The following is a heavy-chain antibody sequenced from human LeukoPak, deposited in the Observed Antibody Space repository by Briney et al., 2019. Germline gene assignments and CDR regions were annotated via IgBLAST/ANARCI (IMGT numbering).Heavy chain of an antibody. D-gene: IGHD3-22*01. Sequence: ASVKVSCKASGYTFTSYGISWLRQAPGQGLEWMGWIGAYNGNTNYAQKLQGRVTMTTDTSTSTAYMELRSLRSDDTAVYYCARAGEPYYYDSSGYYLFDYWGQGTLVTVSS. CDR3: ARAGEPYYYDSSGYYLFDY. J-gene: IGHJ4*02. V-gene: IGHV1-18*01. CDR2: IGAYNGNT. CDR1: GYTFTSYG.